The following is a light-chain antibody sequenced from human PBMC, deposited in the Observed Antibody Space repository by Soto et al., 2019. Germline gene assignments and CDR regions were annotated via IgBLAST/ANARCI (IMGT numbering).Light chain of an antibody. Sequence: QSALTQPPSASGSPGQSVTISCIGNSSDVGGYNYVSWYHQHPGKAPKLMIYEVSKRPSGVPDRFSGSKSANTASLTVSGLQADDEADDYYSSYAASNKIVVFGGGTKLTVL. CDR1: SSDVGGYNY. J-gene: IGLJ2*01. V-gene: IGLV2-8*01. CDR2: EVS. CDR3: SSYAASNKIVV.